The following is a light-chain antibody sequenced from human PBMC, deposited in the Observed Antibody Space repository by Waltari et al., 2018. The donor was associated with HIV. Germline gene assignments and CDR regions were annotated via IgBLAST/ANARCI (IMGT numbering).Light chain of an antibody. CDR2: KAS. CDR1: QNIGNW. J-gene: IGKJ1*01. Sequence: DIQMTQSPSTLSASVGDSVSITCRANQNIGNWLAWYQQKPGKTPNLLIFKASTIQTGVPSRFSGSGSGTEFTLSIRSLQPDDFATYYCQQYNSLWTFGQGTKVEIK. CDR3: QQYNSLWT. V-gene: IGKV1-5*03.